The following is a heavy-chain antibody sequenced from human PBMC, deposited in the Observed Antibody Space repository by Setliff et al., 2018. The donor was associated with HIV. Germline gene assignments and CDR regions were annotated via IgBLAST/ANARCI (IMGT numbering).Heavy chain of an antibody. CDR3: ARGRDGELFTKEGNYYYYMDV. Sequence: PSETLSLTCTVSGGSISSGSYYWSWIRQPAGKGLEWIGRIYTSGSTNYNPSLKSRITISVDTSNNQFSLRLNSVTAADTAVYYCARGRDGELFTKEGNYYYYMDVWGKGTTVTVSS. CDR2: IYTSGST. V-gene: IGHV4-61*02. D-gene: IGHD3-10*01. CDR1: GGSISSGSYY. J-gene: IGHJ6*03.